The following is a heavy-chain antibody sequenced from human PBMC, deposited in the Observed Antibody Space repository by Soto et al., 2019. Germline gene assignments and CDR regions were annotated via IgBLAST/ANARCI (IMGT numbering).Heavy chain of an antibody. Sequence: QVQLQESGPGLVKPSQTLSLTCTVSGGSISSGGYYWSWIRQHPGKGLEWIGYIYYSGSTYYNPSLKSRVTISVDTSKNPFLLKLSSVTAADTAVYYCAGGVTMVRGVIHTPYFDYWGQGTLVTVSS. CDR3: AGGVTMVRGVIHTPYFDY. D-gene: IGHD3-10*01. J-gene: IGHJ4*02. CDR2: IYYSGST. V-gene: IGHV4-31*03. CDR1: GGSISSGGYY.